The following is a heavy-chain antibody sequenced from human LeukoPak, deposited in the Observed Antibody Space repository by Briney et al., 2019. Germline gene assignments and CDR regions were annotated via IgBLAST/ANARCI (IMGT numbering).Heavy chain of an antibody. CDR3: AKALDYDFWAFDI. Sequence: PGGSLRLSCAASGFTFDDYPMHWVRQVPGKALEWVSAISWDGSITYYADSVQGRFTISRDNSKNTLYLQMNSLRAEDTAVYYCAKALDYDFWAFDIWGQGTMVTVSS. CDR1: GFTFDDYP. CDR2: ISWDGSIT. V-gene: IGHV3-43*01. D-gene: IGHD3-3*01. J-gene: IGHJ3*02.